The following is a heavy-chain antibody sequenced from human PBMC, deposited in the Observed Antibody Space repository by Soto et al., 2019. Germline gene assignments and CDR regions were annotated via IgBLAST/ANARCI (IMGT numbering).Heavy chain of an antibody. D-gene: IGHD3-16*01. CDR2: INVDDSA. CDR1: GFTFSAYA. J-gene: IGHJ4*02. Sequence: EVQLLESGGGLVQPGGSLRLSCAASGFTFSAYAMSWVRQAPGMGLEWVSSINVDDSAYYADSVKGRFTISRDNSKSTVFLELSSLRVEDTATFYCAKNYDFDHWGQGTQVTVSS. V-gene: IGHV3-23*01. CDR3: AKNYDFDH.